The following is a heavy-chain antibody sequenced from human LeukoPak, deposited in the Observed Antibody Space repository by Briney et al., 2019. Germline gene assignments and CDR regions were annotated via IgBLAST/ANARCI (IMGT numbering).Heavy chain of an antibody. CDR3: ARRAATGVHYFDY. CDR1: GFTFSSYT. V-gene: IGHV3-48*01. CDR2: ISTSDNTI. J-gene: IGHJ4*02. D-gene: IGHD6-13*01. Sequence: GGSLRLSCAASGFTFSSYTMSWVRQAPGKGLEWVSYISTSDNTIYYADSVEGRFTISRDNAKNSLYLQMNSLRAEDTAVYYCARRAATGVHYFDYWGQGTLVTVSS.